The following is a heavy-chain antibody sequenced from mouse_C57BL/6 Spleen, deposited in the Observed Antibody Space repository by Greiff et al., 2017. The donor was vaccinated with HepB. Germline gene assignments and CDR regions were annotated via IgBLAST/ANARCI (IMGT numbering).Heavy chain of an antibody. CDR1: GFTFSSYA. J-gene: IGHJ3*01. Sequence: EVKLVESGGGLVKPGGSLKLSCAASGFTFSSYAMSWVRQTPEKRLEWVATISYGGSYTYYPDNVKGRFTISRDNAKNNLYLQMSHLKSEDTAMYYCARGSSPFAYWGQGTLVTVSA. D-gene: IGHD1-1*01. CDR3: ARGSSPFAY. CDR2: ISYGGSYT. V-gene: IGHV5-4*03.